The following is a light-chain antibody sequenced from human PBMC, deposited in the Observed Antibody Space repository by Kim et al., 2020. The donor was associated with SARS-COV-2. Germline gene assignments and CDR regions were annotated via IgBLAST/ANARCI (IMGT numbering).Light chain of an antibody. CDR1: GFTNQY. V-gene: IGLV3-25*03. CDR3: QSADTSGTSVI. J-gene: IGLJ2*01. Sequence: PGQTHRTTCSGAGFTNQYCYGYQQKPGQAPVLAMSRDVERTPGIPERLSGSTSGTTATLTIIAVQAEDEADYYCQSADTSGTSVIFGGGTRLTVL. CDR2: RDV.